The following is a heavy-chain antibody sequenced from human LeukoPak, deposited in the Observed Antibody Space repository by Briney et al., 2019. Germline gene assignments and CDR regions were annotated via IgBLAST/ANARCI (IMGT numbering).Heavy chain of an antibody. CDR3: ARGYDVLSSAIPDAFDV. CDR1: GFTFTNYV. CDR2: ISFDGTIE. D-gene: IGHD3-9*01. Sequence: PGRSLRLSCAASGFTFTNYVMHWVRQAPGKGLEWVAFISFDGTIEYYADSVKGRFTISRDNSKNTLFLQLNGLRADDTSVYYCARGYDVLSSAIPDAFDVWGQGTMVTVSS. V-gene: IGHV3-30*04. J-gene: IGHJ3*01.